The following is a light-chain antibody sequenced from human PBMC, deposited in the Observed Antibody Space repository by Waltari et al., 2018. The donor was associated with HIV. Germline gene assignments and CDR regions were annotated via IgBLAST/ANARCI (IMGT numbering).Light chain of an antibody. CDR3: QQYNMFPPT. CDR1: QGISTN. Sequence: DIQMTQSPSSLSASVGDRVTITCRASQGISTNLAWFQLKPGNAPKSLIYAASSLQSGVPSRFSGSGFGTDFTLTISSLQPEDFVTYYCQQYNMFPPTFGQGTKVEIE. J-gene: IGKJ1*01. CDR2: AAS. V-gene: IGKV1-16*01.